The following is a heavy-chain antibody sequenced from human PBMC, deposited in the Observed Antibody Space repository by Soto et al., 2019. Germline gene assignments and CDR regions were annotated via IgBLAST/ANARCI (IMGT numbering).Heavy chain of an antibody. Sequence: SETLSLTCTVSGGSISSSSYYWGWIRQPPGKGLEWIGSIYYSGSTYYNPSLKSRVTISVDTSKNQFSLKLSSVTAADTAVYYCATSPRLLEWLLSDSNLASTFPNFDPWGQGTLVTVSS. D-gene: IGHD3-3*01. CDR2: IYYSGST. CDR1: GGSISSSSYY. J-gene: IGHJ5*02. V-gene: IGHV4-39*01. CDR3: ATSPRLLEWLLSDSNLASTFPNFDP.